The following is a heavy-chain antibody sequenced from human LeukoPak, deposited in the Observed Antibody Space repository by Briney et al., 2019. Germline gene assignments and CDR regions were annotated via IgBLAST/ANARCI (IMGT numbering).Heavy chain of an antibody. CDR1: GFTFSSYA. V-gene: IGHV3-23*01. CDR2: ISGSGGST. CDR3: ARDNYDILTGPRAFDI. D-gene: IGHD3-9*01. J-gene: IGHJ3*02. Sequence: QSGGSLRLSCAASGFTFSSYAMSWVRQAPGKGLEWVSAISGSGGSTYYADSVKGRFTISRDNAKNSLNLQMNSLRAGDTAVYYCARDNYDILTGPRAFDIWGQGTMVTVSS.